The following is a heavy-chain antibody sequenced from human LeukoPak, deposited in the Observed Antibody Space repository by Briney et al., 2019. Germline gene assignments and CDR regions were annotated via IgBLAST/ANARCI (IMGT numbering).Heavy chain of an antibody. CDR2: IQYDGSNE. Sequence: GGSLRLSCAPSGLTFSSYGMHWVRQAPGQGLEWVAYIQYDGSNEQYGDSVKGRFSISRDSSKNILYLQMNSLRAEDTAVYYCARDLSGVTGYTYGRGIDYWGQGTLVTVSS. J-gene: IGHJ4*02. CDR3: ARDLSGVTGYTYGRGIDY. D-gene: IGHD5-18*01. CDR1: GLTFSSYG. V-gene: IGHV3-30*02.